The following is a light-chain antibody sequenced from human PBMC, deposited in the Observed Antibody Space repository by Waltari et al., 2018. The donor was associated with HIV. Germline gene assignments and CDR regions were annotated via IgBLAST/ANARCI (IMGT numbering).Light chain of an antibody. CDR1: QSVASSF. Sequence: ELVLTHSPGTLSLSPGARAPLSCRASQSVASSFLGWFQQKPGQAPRLLIVGASSRATGTPDRFSGSGSGTDFMLTVSRLEPEDFAVYYCQQHDIYTWTFGPGTRVDIK. J-gene: IGKJ1*01. CDR3: QQHDIYTWT. V-gene: IGKV3-20*01. CDR2: GAS.